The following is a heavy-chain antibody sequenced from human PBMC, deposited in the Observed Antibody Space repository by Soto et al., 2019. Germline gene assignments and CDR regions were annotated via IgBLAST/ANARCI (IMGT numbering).Heavy chain of an antibody. CDR2: ISYDGSNK. Sequence: GGSLRLSCAASGFTFSSYGMHWVRQAPGKGLEWVAVISYDGSNKYYADSVKGRFTISRDNSKNTLYLQMNSLRAEDTAVYYCAKDLPIYYDSSGYFSGYVMDVWGQGTTVTVSS. J-gene: IGHJ6*02. V-gene: IGHV3-30*18. CDR1: GFTFSSYG. CDR3: AKDLPIYYDSSGYFSGYVMDV. D-gene: IGHD3-22*01.